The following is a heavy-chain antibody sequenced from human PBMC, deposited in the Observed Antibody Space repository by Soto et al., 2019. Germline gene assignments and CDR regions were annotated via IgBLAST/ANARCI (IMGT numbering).Heavy chain of an antibody. J-gene: IGHJ4*02. V-gene: IGHV4-59*01. CDR2: IYYSGST. Sequence: PSETLSLTCTVSGGSISSYYWSWIRQPPGKGLEWIGYIYYSGSTSYNPSLKSRVTISVDTSKNQFSLKLSSVTAADTAVYYCAREVMVAATNYFDYWGQGTLVTVSS. CDR3: AREVMVAATNYFDY. CDR1: GGSISSYY. D-gene: IGHD2-15*01.